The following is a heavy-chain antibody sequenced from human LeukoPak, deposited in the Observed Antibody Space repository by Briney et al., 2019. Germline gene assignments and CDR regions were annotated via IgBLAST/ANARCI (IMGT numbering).Heavy chain of an antibody. D-gene: IGHD6-19*01. V-gene: IGHV1-18*01. J-gene: IGHJ3*02. CDR1: GYDFTTFG. Sequence: ASVKVSCKASGYDFTTFGISWVRQAPGEGLEWMGWISAYHGKTNFPQRFQGRVTLTTETSTSTACMELRSLRSEDTAIYYCARDSPFMVPGTGDAFDIWGQGTMVSVSS. CDR2: ISAYHGKT. CDR3: ARDSPFMVPGTGDAFDI.